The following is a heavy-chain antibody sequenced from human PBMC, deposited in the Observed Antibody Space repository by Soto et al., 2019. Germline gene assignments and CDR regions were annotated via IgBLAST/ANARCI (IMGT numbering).Heavy chain of an antibody. CDR1: GFIFSSYA. V-gene: IGHV3-30-3*01. D-gene: IGHD2-15*01. CDR3: ARAGCDGGSCYTLVGLRYGMDV. Sequence: QVQLVESGGGVVQPGRSLRLSCAASGFIFSSYAMYWVRQAPGKGLEWVAVISYDGNNKYYADSVKGRFTISRDNSSNTLALQMNSQRAEDSAVYYCARAGCDGGSCYTLVGLRYGMDVWGQGTTVTVSS. J-gene: IGHJ6*02. CDR2: ISYDGNNK.